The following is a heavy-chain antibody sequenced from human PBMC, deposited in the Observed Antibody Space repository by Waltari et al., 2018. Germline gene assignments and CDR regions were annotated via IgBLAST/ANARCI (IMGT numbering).Heavy chain of an antibody. Sequence: EVQLLESGGGLVQPGGSLRLSCAASGFTFSSYAMSWVRQAPGKGLGWVSAISGGGGSTYYADSVKGRFTISRDNSKNTLYLQMNSLRAEDTAVYYCAKDPSSPITGTHPYWGQGTLVIVSS. V-gene: IGHV3-23*01. D-gene: IGHD1-20*01. CDR3: AKDPSSPITGTHPY. CDR1: GFTFSSYA. CDR2: ISGGGGST. J-gene: IGHJ4*02.